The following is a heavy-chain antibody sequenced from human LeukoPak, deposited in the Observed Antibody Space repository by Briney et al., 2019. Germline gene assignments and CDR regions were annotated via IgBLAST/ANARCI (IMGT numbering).Heavy chain of an antibody. CDR1: GYTFTSYD. V-gene: IGHV1-8*01. D-gene: IGHD6-6*01. CDR3: ARKRRGSSSGVDY. Sequence: ASVKVSCKASGYTFTSYDINWVRQATGQGLELMGWMNPNSGNTGYAQTFQGKVTMTRNTSISTAYMELSSLRSEETAVYYCARKRRGSSSGVDYWGEGTLVTVSS. CDR2: MNPNSGNT. J-gene: IGHJ4*02.